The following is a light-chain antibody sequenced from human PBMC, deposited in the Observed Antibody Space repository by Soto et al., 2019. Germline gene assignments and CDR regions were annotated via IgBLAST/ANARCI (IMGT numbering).Light chain of an antibody. V-gene: IGLV1-40*01. J-gene: IGLJ1*01. CDR2: GNS. CDR1: SSNIGAGYD. CDR3: KSHDRSRSAYV. Sequence: QSVLTQPPSVSGAPGQRITISCTGSSSNIGAGYDVHWYQQLPGTGPKLLISGNSNRPSGVSDRFSGSRSGTSASLTITGLQAEDEPDYYCKSHDRSRSAYVFGTGTKVTV.